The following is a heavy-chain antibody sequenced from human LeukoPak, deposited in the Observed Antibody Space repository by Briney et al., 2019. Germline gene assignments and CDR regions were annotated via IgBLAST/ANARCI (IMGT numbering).Heavy chain of an antibody. D-gene: IGHD5-18*01. CDR3: AREGGYCYGSLFD. J-gene: IGHJ4*02. CDR1: GGSISSYH. V-gene: IGHV4-59*01. Sequence: PSETLSLTCTVSGGSISSYHWSSIRQPPGRGLEWIGYIYYSGSTNYNPSLKSRVTISVDTSKNQFSLRLSSVAAADTAVYYCAREGGYCYGSLFDWGRGTLVTVSS. CDR2: IYYSGST.